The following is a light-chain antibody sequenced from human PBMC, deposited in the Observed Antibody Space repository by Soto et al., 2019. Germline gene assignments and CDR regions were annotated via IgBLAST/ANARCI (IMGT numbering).Light chain of an antibody. CDR2: AAS. V-gene: IGKV1-27*01. J-gene: IGKJ3*01. CDR1: QGISNY. Sequence: DIQMTQSPSSLSASVGDRVTITCRASQGISNYLAWYQQKPGKVPKLLIYAASTLQSGVPSRFSGSGSGTDFTLTISSLQPEDVATDYCQKYNSAPPVFTFGRGTKVDIK. CDR3: QKYNSAPPVFT.